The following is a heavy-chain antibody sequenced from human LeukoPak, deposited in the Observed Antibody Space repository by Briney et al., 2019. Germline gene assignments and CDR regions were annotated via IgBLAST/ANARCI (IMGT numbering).Heavy chain of an antibody. V-gene: IGHV1-69*13. J-gene: IGHJ5*02. CDR1: GGTFSSYA. Sequence: GVSVKVSCKASGGTFSSYAISWVRQAPGQGLEWMGGIIPIFGTANYAQKFQGRVTITADGSTSTAYMELCSLRSEDTAVYYCAREEPNNWFDPWGQGTLVTVSS. CDR3: AREEPNNWFDP. CDR2: IIPIFGTA.